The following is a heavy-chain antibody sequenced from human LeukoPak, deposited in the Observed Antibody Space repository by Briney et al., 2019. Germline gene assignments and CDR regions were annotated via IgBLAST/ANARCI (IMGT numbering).Heavy chain of an antibody. CDR2: IRYDGSDK. Sequence: GGSLRLSCAASGFSFISYGMHWVRQAPGKGLEWVAFIRYDGSDKSYADSVKGRFTISRDNSKNSLYLQMNSLRGEDTAVYYCARDLGVRSRPYSDYWGQGTLVTVSS. CDR1: GFSFISYG. D-gene: IGHD6-6*01. CDR3: ARDLGVRSRPYSDY. V-gene: IGHV3-30*02. J-gene: IGHJ4*02.